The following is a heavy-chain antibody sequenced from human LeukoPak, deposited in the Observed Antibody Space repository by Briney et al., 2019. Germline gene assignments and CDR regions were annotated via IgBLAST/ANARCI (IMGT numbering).Heavy chain of an antibody. D-gene: IGHD1-1*01. CDR1: GFTFSSYE. CDR2: ISSSGSTI. Sequence: GGSLRLSCAASGFTFSSYEMNWVRQAPGKGLEGVSYISSSGSTIYYADSVKGRFTISRDNAKNSLYLQMNSLRAEDTAVYYCARDWKGIDYWGQGTLVTVSS. J-gene: IGHJ4*02. CDR3: ARDWKGIDY. V-gene: IGHV3-48*03.